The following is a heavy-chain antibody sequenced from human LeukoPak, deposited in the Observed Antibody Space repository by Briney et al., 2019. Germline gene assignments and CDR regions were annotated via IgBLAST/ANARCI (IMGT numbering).Heavy chain of an antibody. Sequence: GGSLRLSCAASGFTFSSHHMSWVRQAPGKRLEWFSYVSSSSSITYYADSVTGRFTIARDNAKNSLYLQMNSLRVEDTAVYYCAFGGGTTGLFHYWGQGTLVTVSS. CDR2: VSSSSSIT. V-gene: IGHV3-48*04. D-gene: IGHD1-1*01. CDR1: GFTFSSHH. CDR3: AFGGGTTGLFHY. J-gene: IGHJ4*02.